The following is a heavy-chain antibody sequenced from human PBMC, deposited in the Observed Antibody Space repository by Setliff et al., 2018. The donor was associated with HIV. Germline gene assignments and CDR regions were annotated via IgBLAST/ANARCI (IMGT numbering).Heavy chain of an antibody. Sequence: GASVKVSCKASGYTFTNYDINWVRQATGQGLEWMGRMNPNSGNTEYAQQFQGRVTMTRNTSISTAYMELSSLRSEDTAIYYCARQLSNSLDHWGQGTPVTAPQ. J-gene: IGHJ4*02. CDR3: ARQLSNSLDH. CDR2: MNPNSGNT. CDR1: GYTFTNYD. V-gene: IGHV1-8*02. D-gene: IGHD1-1*01.